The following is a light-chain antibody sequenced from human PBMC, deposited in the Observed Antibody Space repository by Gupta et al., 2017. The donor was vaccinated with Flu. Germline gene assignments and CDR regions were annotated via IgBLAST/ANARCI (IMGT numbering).Light chain of an antibody. Sequence: PATLSLSPGEIASLSCRASQSVTSYLAWYQQKPGQPPRLLIYDVSKRATGIPARFSASASVTDFTLTISSLDLGDFAVYYCQQRTTWAVTFGGGTKLEIK. CDR2: DVS. J-gene: IGKJ4*01. CDR1: QSVTSY. CDR3: QQRTTWAVT. V-gene: IGKV3-11*01.